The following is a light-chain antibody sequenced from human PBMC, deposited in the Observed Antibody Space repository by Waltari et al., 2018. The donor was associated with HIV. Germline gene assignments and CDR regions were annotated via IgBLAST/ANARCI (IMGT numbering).Light chain of an antibody. CDR3: QQSYNSPWT. Sequence: DIQMTRSPSSLSASVGDRVTITCRASQSITSYLTWYQQKPGKAPNLLIYATSSLQSAVPSRFSGSGYGTDFTLTISSLQPEDSATYYCQQSYNSPWTFGQGTKVEI. J-gene: IGKJ1*01. CDR1: QSITSY. V-gene: IGKV1-39*01. CDR2: ATS.